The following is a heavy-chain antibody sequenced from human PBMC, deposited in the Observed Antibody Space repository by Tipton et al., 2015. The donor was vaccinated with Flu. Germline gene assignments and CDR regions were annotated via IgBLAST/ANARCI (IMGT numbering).Heavy chain of an antibody. V-gene: IGHV4-39*01. CDR3: ARRLLKGAFDI. CDR2: IYYSGST. CDR1: GGSISSSSYY. J-gene: IGHJ3*02. Sequence: TLSLTCTVSGGSISSSSYYWGWIRQPPGKGLEWIGSIYYSGSTYYNPSLKSRVTISVDTSKNQFSLKLSSVTAADTAVYYCARRLLKGAFDIWGQGTMVTVSS.